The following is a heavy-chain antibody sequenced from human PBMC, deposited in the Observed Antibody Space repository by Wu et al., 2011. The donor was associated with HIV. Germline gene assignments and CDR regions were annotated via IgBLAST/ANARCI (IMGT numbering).Heavy chain of an antibody. Sequence: QVLLVQSGAEVKKPGSSVKVSCKASGGTFNSYGITWVRQAPGQGLEWMGGIIPIFGTANYAQKFQGRVTITADKSTSTAYMELSSLRSGDTAMYYCARDFGGDGDSWGQGTLVTVSS. J-gene: IGHJ4*02. CDR2: IIPIFGTA. D-gene: IGHD2-21*01. V-gene: IGHV1-69*14. CDR3: ARDFGGDGDS. CDR1: GGTFNSYG.